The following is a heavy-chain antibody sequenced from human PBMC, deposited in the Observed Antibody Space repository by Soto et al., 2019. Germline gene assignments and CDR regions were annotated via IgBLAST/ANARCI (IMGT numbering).Heavy chain of an antibody. J-gene: IGHJ6*02. Sequence: PGGSLRLSXAASGFTFTSYGMHWVRQAPGKGLEWVAVISSDGSDKYYADSVRGRFTISRDNSKNTLYLQMNSLRAEDTSVYYCAKVEGNYLPYYYYSGMDVWGQGTTVTV. D-gene: IGHD3-16*02. CDR3: AKVEGNYLPYYYYSGMDV. V-gene: IGHV3-30*18. CDR2: ISSDGSDK. CDR1: GFTFTSYG.